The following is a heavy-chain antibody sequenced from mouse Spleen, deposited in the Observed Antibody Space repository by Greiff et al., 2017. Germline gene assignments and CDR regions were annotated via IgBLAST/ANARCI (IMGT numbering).Heavy chain of an antibody. CDR2: IDPETGGT. V-gene: IGHV1-15*01. D-gene: IGHD4-1*01. Sequence: QQTPVHGLEWIGAIDPETGGTAYNQKFKGKAILTADKSSSTAYMELRSLTSEDSAIYYCTRSGAWFAYWGQGTLVTVSA. CDR3: TRSGAWFAY. J-gene: IGHJ3*01.